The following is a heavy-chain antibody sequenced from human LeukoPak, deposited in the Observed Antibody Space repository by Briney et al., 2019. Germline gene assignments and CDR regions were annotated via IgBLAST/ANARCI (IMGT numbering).Heavy chain of an antibody. V-gene: IGHV5-51*01. CDR1: GYSFSSHY. J-gene: IGHJ4*02. CDR3: ARQVTVGPTHFDY. D-gene: IGHD1-26*01. Sequence: GESLKISCKGSGYSFSSHYIAWVRQMPGKGLEWMGIIYPSDSATKYSPSFQGQVTISADKSINTAYLQWSSLKASDTAMYYCARQVTVGPTHFDYWGPGTLVTVSS. CDR2: IYPSDSAT.